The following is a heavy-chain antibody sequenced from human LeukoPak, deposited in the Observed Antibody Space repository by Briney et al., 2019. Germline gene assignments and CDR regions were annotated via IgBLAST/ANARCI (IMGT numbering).Heavy chain of an antibody. CDR3: ARGALDIAAAGTSFGGANWFDP. V-gene: IGHV3-21*01. CDR2: ISSSSSYI. CDR1: GFTFSSYS. D-gene: IGHD6-13*01. Sequence: AGGSLRLSCAASGFTFSSYSMNWVRQAPGKGLEWVSSISSSSSYIYYADSVKGRFTISRDNAKNSLYLQMNSLRAEDTAVYYCARGALDIAAAGTSFGGANWFDPWGQGTLVTVSS. J-gene: IGHJ5*02.